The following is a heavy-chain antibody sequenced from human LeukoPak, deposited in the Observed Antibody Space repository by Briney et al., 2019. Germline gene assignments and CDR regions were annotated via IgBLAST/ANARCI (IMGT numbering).Heavy chain of an antibody. V-gene: IGHV4-39*07. CDR1: GDSISSSTSSTTYY. CDR3: ASNWSDFDY. CDR2: IYHGETT. J-gene: IGHJ4*02. Sequence: SETLSLTCTVSGDSISSSTSSTTYYWGWIRQPPGEGLEWIGSIYHGETTYYNPSLKSRLTISVDTSKNQFSLKLSSVTAADTAVYYCASNWSDFDYWGQGTLVTVSS. D-gene: IGHD1-1*01.